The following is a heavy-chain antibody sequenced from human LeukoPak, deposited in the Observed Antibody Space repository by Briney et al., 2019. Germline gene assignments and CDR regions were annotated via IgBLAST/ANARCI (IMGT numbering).Heavy chain of an antibody. Sequence: ASVKVSCKASGYTFTNYAISWVRQAPGQGLEWMGWISAYNGNTNYAQKLQGRVTMTTDTSTSTAYMELRSLRSDDTAVYYCASVFVYSGSYYFDYWGQGTLVTVSS. J-gene: IGHJ4*02. CDR3: ASVFVYSGSYYFDY. D-gene: IGHD1-26*01. CDR2: ISAYNGNT. CDR1: GYTFTNYA. V-gene: IGHV1-18*01.